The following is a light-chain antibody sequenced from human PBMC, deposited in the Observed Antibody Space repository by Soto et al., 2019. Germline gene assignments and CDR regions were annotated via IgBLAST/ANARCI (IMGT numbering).Light chain of an antibody. Sequence: QSVLTQPASVSGSPGQSISISCTGTSSDVGIYDYVSWYQHHPGKAPKLMVYEVTNRPSGVSNRFSGSKSGNTASLTISGLQAEDEADYNCSSFSSDSTPLVFGGGTKLTVL. CDR1: SSDVGIYDY. CDR2: EVT. CDR3: SSFSSDSTPLV. V-gene: IGLV2-14*01. J-gene: IGLJ2*01.